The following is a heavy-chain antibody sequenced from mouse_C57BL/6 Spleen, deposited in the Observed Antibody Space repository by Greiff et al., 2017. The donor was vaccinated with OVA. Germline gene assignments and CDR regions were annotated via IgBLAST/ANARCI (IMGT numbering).Heavy chain of an antibody. Sequence: VQLQQSGPELVKPGDSVKISCKASGYSFTGYFMNWVMQSHGKSLEWIGRINPYNGDTFYNQKFKGKATLTVDKSSSTAHMELRSLTSEDSAVYYCARSGKITTVVARYFDVWGTGTTVTVSS. CDR3: ARSGKITTVVARYFDV. V-gene: IGHV1-20*01. CDR1: GYSFTGYF. CDR2: INPYNGDT. D-gene: IGHD1-1*01. J-gene: IGHJ1*03.